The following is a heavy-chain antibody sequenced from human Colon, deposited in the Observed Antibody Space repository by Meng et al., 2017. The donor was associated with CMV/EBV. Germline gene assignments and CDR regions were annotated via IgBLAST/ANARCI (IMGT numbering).Heavy chain of an antibody. J-gene: IGHJ4*02. CDR1: GFIFGNYA. D-gene: IGHD1-26*01. CDR2: ITGSGDGT. Sequence: AASGFIFGNYAMGWVRQAAGKGLEWVSTITGSGDGTYYADSVKGRFTISRDTSRNTLSLQMNSLRADDTAIYYCAKGRGLGASASNYWGQGTLVTVSS. CDR3: AKGRGLGASASNY. V-gene: IGHV3-23*01.